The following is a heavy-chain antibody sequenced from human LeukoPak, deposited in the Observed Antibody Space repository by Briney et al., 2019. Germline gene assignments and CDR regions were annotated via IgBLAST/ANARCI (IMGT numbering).Heavy chain of an antibody. D-gene: IGHD3-3*01. CDR2: MNPNSGNT. J-gene: IGHJ6*02. V-gene: IGHV1-8*01. CDR3: ARGPLYYDFWSGSYSYGMDV. CDR1: GYTFTSYD. Sequence: ASVKVSCKASGYTFTSYDINWVRQATGQGLEWMGWMNPNSGNTGYAQKFQGRVTMTRNTSISTAYMELSSLRSEDTAVYYCARGPLYYDFWSGSYSYGMDVWGQGTTVTVSS.